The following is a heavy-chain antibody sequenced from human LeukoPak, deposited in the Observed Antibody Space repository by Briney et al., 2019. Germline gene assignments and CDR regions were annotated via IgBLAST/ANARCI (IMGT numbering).Heavy chain of an antibody. CDR2: ISGSGGST. Sequence: GGTLRLSCAASGFTFSSYGMSWVRQAPGKGLEWVSAISGSGGSTYYADSVKGRFTISRDNSKNTLYLQMNSLRAEDTAVYYCAKVLWFGELSTPFDYWGQGTLVTVSS. CDR1: GFTFSSYG. J-gene: IGHJ4*02. V-gene: IGHV3-23*01. D-gene: IGHD3-10*01. CDR3: AKVLWFGELSTPFDY.